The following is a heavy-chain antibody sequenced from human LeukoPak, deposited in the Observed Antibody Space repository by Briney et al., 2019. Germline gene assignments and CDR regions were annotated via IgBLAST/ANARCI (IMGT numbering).Heavy chain of an antibody. Sequence: ASVKVSCKASGYTFITYAMHWVRQAPGQRLEWMGWINAGNGNTKYSQKLQGRVTITRDTSASTAYMELSSLRSEDTAVYYCARDRLSGSYFLPLDAFDIWGQGTMVTVSS. CDR2: INAGNGNT. CDR1: GYTFITYA. V-gene: IGHV1-3*01. D-gene: IGHD1-26*01. CDR3: ARDRLSGSYFLPLDAFDI. J-gene: IGHJ3*02.